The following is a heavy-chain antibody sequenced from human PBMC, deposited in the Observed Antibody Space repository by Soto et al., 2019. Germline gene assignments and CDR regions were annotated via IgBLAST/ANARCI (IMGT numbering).Heavy chain of an antibody. CDR2: IVPIFGA. Sequence: QVQLVQSGAEVKKPGSSVKVSCKSSGGTFSNYGFSWVRQAPGQGLECMGVIVPIFGAHHPQKFQGRVTITADESRNTFCLELRGLRSADTAVYYWARGGSDYEGGASYPGHVWGQGTTVTVSS. J-gene: IGHJ6*02. CDR1: GGTFSNYG. D-gene: IGHD3-22*01. CDR3: ARGGSDYEGGASYPGHV. V-gene: IGHV1-69*12.